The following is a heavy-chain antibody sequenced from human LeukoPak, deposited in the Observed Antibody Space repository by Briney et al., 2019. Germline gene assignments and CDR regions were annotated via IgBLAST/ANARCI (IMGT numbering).Heavy chain of an antibody. CDR3: AKDPIRDHYDSIPSYYFDY. CDR2: ISSSGGSA. Sequence: GGSLRLSCAASGFTFSSYAMSWVRQAPGMGLEWVSGISSSGGSAYYADSVKGRFTISRDSSKNTLCLQMNSLRADDTAVYYCAKDPIRDHYDSIPSYYFDYWGQGTLVTVSS. J-gene: IGHJ4*02. CDR1: GFTFSSYA. V-gene: IGHV3-23*01. D-gene: IGHD3-22*01.